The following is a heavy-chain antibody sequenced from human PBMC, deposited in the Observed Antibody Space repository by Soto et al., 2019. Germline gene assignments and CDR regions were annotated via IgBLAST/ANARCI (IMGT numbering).Heavy chain of an antibody. D-gene: IGHD5-12*01. J-gene: IGHJ6*02. CDR1: GGTFSSYA. V-gene: IGHV1-69*13. CDR2: IIPIFGTA. Sequence: GASVKVSCKASGGTFSSYAISWVRQAPGQGLEWMGGIIPIFGTANYAQKFQGRVTITADESTSTAYMELSSLRSEDTAVYYCARGGYDRKIYYYYGMDVWGQGTTVTVSS. CDR3: ARGGYDRKIYYYYGMDV.